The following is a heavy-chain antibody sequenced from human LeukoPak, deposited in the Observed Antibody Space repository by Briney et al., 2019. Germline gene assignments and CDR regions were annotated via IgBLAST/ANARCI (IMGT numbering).Heavy chain of an antibody. Sequence: ASVKVSCKASGYTFTGYYMYWVRQAPGQGLEWMGWINPNSGGTNYAQKFQGRVTLARDTSITTAYMDLSRLTSDDAAVYYRARVVASGRDYWGQGTLVTVSS. V-gene: IGHV1-2*02. J-gene: IGHJ4*02. CDR2: INPNSGGT. CDR3: ARVVASGRDY. CDR1: GYTFTGYY. D-gene: IGHD6-19*01.